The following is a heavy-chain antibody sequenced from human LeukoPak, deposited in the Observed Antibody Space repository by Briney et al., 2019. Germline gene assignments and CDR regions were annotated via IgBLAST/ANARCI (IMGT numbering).Heavy chain of an antibody. CDR3: ARGRYCSSTSCHYFDY. J-gene: IGHJ4*02. V-gene: IGHV3-7*01. CDR2: IKQDGSEK. CDR1: GFTFSSYW. Sequence: GGSLRLSCAASGFTFSSYWMSWVRQAPGKGLEWVANIKQDGSEKYYVDSVKGRFTISRDNAKNSLYLQMNSLRAEDTAVYYCARGRYCSSTSCHYFDYWSQGTLVSVSS. D-gene: IGHD2-2*01.